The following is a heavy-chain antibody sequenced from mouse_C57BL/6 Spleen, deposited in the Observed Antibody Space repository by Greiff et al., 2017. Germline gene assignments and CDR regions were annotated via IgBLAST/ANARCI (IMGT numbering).Heavy chain of an antibody. CDR3: AGRGSYDYEVPLDY. CDR2: IYPGDGAT. J-gene: IGHJ2*01. Sequence: VMLVESGAELVKPGASVKISCKASGYAFSSYWMNWVQQRPGKGLEWIGQIYPGDGATNYNGKFKGKATLTADKSSSTAYMQLSSLTSEDSAVYFCAGRGSYDYEVPLDYWGQGTTLTVSS. D-gene: IGHD2-4*01. CDR1: GYAFSSYW. V-gene: IGHV1-80*01.